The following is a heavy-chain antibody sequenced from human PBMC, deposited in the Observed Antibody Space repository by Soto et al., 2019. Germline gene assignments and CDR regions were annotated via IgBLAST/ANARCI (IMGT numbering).Heavy chain of an antibody. CDR1: GFTFSSYA. V-gene: IGHV3-30-3*02. CDR3: AKTYYYDKSGYYQNWFDP. D-gene: IGHD3-22*01. Sequence: PGGSLRLSCAASGFTFSSYAMHWIRQAPGEGLEWVAIISFDGSNEYYADSVKGRFTISRDNSKNTLYLQVRSLRAEDTAVYYCAKTYYYDKSGYYQNWFDPWGQGTLVTVSS. J-gene: IGHJ5*02. CDR2: ISFDGSNE.